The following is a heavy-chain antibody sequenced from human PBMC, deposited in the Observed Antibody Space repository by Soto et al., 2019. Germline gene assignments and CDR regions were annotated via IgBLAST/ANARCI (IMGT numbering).Heavy chain of an antibody. CDR1: GGTFSSYA. J-gene: IGHJ3*02. D-gene: IGHD3-22*01. CDR3: ARARYYYDSSGHTHDAFDI. V-gene: IGHV1-69*13. Sequence: SVKVSCKASGGTFSSYAISWVRQAPGQGLEWMGGIIPIFGTANYAQKFQGRVTITADESTSTAYMELSSLRSEDTAVYYCARARYYYDSSGHTHDAFDIWGQGTMVTVSS. CDR2: IIPIFGTA.